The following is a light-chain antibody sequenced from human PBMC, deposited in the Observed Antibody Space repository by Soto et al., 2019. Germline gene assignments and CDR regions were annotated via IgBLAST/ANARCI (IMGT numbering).Light chain of an antibody. CDR2: SQD. CDR3: ASWEDSLTGWV. CDR1: DSNIGSNH. Sequence: QSVLTQPPSASGTPGQRVTISCSGSDSNIGSNHVYWYQQVPGTAPKFLIDSQDQRPSGVPDRFSGSKSGTSASLAISGLRSEDEADYYCASWEDSLTGWVFGGGTKLTFL. V-gene: IGLV1-47*02. J-gene: IGLJ3*02.